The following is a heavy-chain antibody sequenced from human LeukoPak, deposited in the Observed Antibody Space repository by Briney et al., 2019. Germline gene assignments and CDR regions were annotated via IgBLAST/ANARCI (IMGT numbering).Heavy chain of an antibody. CDR1: GFTFSSYS. Sequence: PGGSLRLSCAASGFTFSSYSMNWVRQAPGKGLEWVSTITGSGGTTFYADSVKGRFTISRDNSKRTLYLQMNSLRAEDTAVYYCAKHDDIFSGLSYWGQGTLVTVSS. D-gene: IGHD3-9*01. J-gene: IGHJ4*02. CDR2: ITGSGGTT. CDR3: AKHDDIFSGLSY. V-gene: IGHV3-23*01.